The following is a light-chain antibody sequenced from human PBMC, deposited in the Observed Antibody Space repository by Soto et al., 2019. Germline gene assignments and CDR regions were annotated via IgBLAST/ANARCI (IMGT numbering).Light chain of an antibody. Sequence: QSALTQPRSVSGSPGQSVTISCTGSRSDIGAFNFVSWYQQHPGKVPKLMIYDVSNRPSGASNRFSGSKSGNTASLTISGLQAEDEADYYCSSFTNTYSYVFGTGTKLTVL. V-gene: IGLV2-11*01. J-gene: IGLJ1*01. CDR2: DVS. CDR3: SSFTNTYSYV. CDR1: RSDIGAFNF.